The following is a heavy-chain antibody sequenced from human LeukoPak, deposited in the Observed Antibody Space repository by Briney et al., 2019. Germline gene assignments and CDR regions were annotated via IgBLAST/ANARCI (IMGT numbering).Heavy chain of an antibody. D-gene: IGHD3-10*01. Sequence: GGSLRPSCAASGFTFITYWVHWVRQAPGKGLVWVSSINSDGSTTTYADSVKGRFTISRDNAKNMVYLQMNSLRAEDTAVYYCARAFGSGSQVINYFDFWGQGTLVTVSS. CDR1: GFTFITYW. CDR2: INSDGSTT. CDR3: ARAFGSGSQVINYFDF. J-gene: IGHJ4*02. V-gene: IGHV3-74*01.